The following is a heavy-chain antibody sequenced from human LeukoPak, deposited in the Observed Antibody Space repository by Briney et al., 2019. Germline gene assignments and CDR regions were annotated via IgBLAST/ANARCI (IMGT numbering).Heavy chain of an antibody. CDR2: IIPILGIA. D-gene: IGHD7-27*01. CDR3: ARTAGVLKYYFDH. V-gene: IGHV1-69*04. CDR1: GGTFSSYA. J-gene: IGHJ4*02. Sequence: ASVKVSCTASGGTFSSYAISWVRQAPGQGLEWMGRIIPILGIANYAQKFQGRVTITADKSTSTAYMELSSLRSEDTAVYYCARTAGVLKYYFDHWGQGTLVTVSS.